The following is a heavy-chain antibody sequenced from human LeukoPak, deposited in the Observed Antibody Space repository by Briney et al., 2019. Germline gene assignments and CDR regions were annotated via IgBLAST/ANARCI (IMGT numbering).Heavy chain of an antibody. CDR3: ARARNYYDSSDYYYEGDAFDI. CDR2: IYYSGNT. Sequence: ASETLSLTCIISGASISSSAYYWGWIRQPPGKGLEWIGTIYYSGNTYYNPSLQSRVTISVDTSKNQFSLKLSSVTAADTAVYYCARARNYYDSSDYYYEGDAFDIWGQGTMVTVSS. CDR1: GASISSSAYY. D-gene: IGHD3-22*01. J-gene: IGHJ3*02. V-gene: IGHV4-39*07.